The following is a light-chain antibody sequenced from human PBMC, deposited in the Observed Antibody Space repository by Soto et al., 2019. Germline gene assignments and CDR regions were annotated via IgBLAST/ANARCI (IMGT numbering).Light chain of an antibody. CDR1: RSISSL. J-gene: IGKJ2*01. V-gene: IGKV1-39*01. CDR3: QQSFVTPFT. CDR2: AAS. Sequence: DIQMTQSPSSLSASVGDRVTITCRASRSISSLLNWYQQKPGRAPNLLIYAASTLRSGVPSRFSGSASGTDFTLTISSLLPEDFATYYCQQSFVTPFTFGQGTKLEI.